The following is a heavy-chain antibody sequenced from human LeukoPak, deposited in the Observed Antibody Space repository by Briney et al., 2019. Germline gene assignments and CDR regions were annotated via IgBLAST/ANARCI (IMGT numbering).Heavy chain of an antibody. J-gene: IGHJ4*02. D-gene: IGHD2-2*02. CDR2: VWSDGSNK. Sequence: PGGSLRLSCAASGFTLSTYGMHWVRQAPGKGLEWVAAVWSDGSNKNYADSVKGRFTISRDNSKNTVYLQMNSLRADDTAVYYCARDQGFCTSTSCYSVGGYFDYWGQGTLVTVSS. CDR3: ARDQGFCTSTSCYSVGGYFDY. V-gene: IGHV3-33*01. CDR1: GFTLSTYG.